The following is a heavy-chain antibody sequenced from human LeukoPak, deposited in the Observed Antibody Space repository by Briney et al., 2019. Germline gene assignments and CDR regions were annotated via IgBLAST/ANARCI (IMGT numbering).Heavy chain of an antibody. V-gene: IGHV1-3*01. J-gene: IGHJ6*02. CDR2: IDAGNGRT. D-gene: IGHD2-2*01. CDR1: QYSFSDYA. CDR3: ARDYQLLLGPYYYYGMDV. Sequence: ASVKVSCKASQYSFSDYAIHWVRQAPGQRLEWMGWIDAGNGRTKYSQSFQGRLTIIRDTSATTAYMELSGLTSEDTAVYYCARDYQLLLGPYYYYGMDVWGQGTTVTVSS.